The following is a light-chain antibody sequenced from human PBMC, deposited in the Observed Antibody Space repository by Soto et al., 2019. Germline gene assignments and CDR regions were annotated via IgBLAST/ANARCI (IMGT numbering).Light chain of an antibody. J-gene: IGLJ1*01. Sequence: QSALTQPASVSGAPGQSITILCSGPTSDIHEFNSISWYQHHPGKAPRLIVYDANKRPSGISPRFSGSKSGLTASLTISGLQGDDEADYFCTSYTSKNTLVFGTGTKVTVL. V-gene: IGLV2-14*01. CDR1: TSDIHEFNS. CDR2: DAN. CDR3: TSYTSKNTLV.